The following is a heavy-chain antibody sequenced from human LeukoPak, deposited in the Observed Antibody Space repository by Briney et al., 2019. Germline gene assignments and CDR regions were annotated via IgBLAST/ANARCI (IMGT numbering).Heavy chain of an antibody. CDR2: FNHSGST. V-gene: IGHV4-34*01. D-gene: IGHD4-17*01. J-gene: IGHJ6*02. CDR3: ARRALDYDDVAYFYARCSDV. CDR1: GMSLTDYY. Sequence: SETLSLTCGVSGMSLTDYYWTWIRHSPGKGLEWIGEFNHSGSTNYNPSLKSRVTMSVDTSKVQFSLDLTSVTAADTGIYYCARRALDYDDVAYFYARCSDVWGQGIKVTVS.